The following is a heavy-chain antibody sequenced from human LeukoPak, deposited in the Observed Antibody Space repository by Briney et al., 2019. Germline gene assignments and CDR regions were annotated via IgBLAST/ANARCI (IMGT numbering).Heavy chain of an antibody. J-gene: IGHJ6*02. V-gene: IGHV4-59*01. Sequence: SETLSLTCTVSGGSISSYYWSWIRQPPGKGLEWIGCIYSSGSTKYNPSLNSRVTISVDTSKNQFSLKLSSVTAADTAVYYCARVITPDYYYGMDVWGQGTTVTVSS. CDR2: IYSSGST. D-gene: IGHD3-16*01. CDR3: ARVITPDYYYGMDV. CDR1: GGSISSYY.